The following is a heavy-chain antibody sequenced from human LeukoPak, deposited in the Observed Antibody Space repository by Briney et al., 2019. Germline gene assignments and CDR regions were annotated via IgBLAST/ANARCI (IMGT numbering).Heavy chain of an antibody. CDR1: GGSISSYY. D-gene: IGHD6-13*01. Sequence: SETLSLTCTVSGGSISSYYWSWIRQPAGKGLEWIGRIYTSGSTNYNPSLKSRVTMSVDTSKNQSSLKLSSVTAADTAVYYCARDGVSSSWTYYYYYGMDVWGQGTTVTVSS. CDR3: ARDGVSSSWTYYYYYGMDV. J-gene: IGHJ6*02. V-gene: IGHV4-4*07. CDR2: IYTSGST.